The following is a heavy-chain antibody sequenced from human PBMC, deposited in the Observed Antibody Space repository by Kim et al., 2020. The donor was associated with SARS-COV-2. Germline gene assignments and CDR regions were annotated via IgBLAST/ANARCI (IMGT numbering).Heavy chain of an antibody. CDR3: AEEVNRRTTMERHDAFGI. CDR2: ISGSGGST. V-gene: IGHV3-23*01. Sequence: GGSLRLSCAASGFTFSSYAMSWVRQAPGKGLEWVSAISGSGGSTYYADSVKGRFTISRDNSKNTLYLQMNSLRAEDTAVYYCAEEVNRRTTMERHDAFGIGGQGAMVSVS. J-gene: IGHJ3*02. CDR1: GFTFSSYA. D-gene: IGHD4-17*01.